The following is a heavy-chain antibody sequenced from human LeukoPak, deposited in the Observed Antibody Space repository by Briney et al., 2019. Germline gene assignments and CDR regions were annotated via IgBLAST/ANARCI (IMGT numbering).Heavy chain of an antibody. V-gene: IGHV4-61*02. D-gene: IGHD3-10*01. J-gene: IGHJ3*02. CDR3: ARDRGLRAAGGAFDI. CDR2: IYTSGST. CDR1: GGSISSGSYY. Sequence: SQTLSLTCTVSGGSISSGSYYWSWIRQPAGKGLEWIGRIYTSGSTNYNPSLKSRVTISVDTSKNQFSLKLSSVTAADTAVYYCARDRGLRAAGGAFDIWGQGTMVTVSS.